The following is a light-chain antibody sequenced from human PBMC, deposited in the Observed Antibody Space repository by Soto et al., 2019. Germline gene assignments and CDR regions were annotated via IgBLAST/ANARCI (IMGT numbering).Light chain of an antibody. CDR3: QQYENLPLT. J-gene: IGKJ4*01. V-gene: IGKV1-33*01. CDR1: QDIKNY. Sequence: DTQMTQSPSSLSVSVGDRVTITCQASQDIKNYLNWYLQKPRKAPKLLIYDASNLERGVPSRFSGSGAGTEYSLTISSLQPEDNGTYYCQQYENLPLTFGGGTKVDIK. CDR2: DAS.